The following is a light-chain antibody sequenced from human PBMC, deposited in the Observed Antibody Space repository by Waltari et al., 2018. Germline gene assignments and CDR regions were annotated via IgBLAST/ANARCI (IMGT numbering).Light chain of an antibody. Sequence: QSALTQTPSVSGSPGQSVTISCTDTSSDVGLFNRVSWYQQAPGTAPKLIIYEVVIRPSGVPNRFSGSKSGNTASLTISGLQAEDQADYYCSSHTRRNTLIFGGGTKVTVL. V-gene: IGLV2-18*02. CDR3: SSHTRRNTLI. CDR1: SSDVGLFNR. J-gene: IGLJ2*01. CDR2: EVV.